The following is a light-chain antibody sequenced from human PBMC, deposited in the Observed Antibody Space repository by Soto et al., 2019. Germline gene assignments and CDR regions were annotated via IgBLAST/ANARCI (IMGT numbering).Light chain of an antibody. CDR1: QSISSN. Sequence: EVVMTQSPDTLSVSPGERATLSCRASQSISSNLAWFQQKPGQAPRLLIYGVSTRATGIPARFNGSGSGTEFTLTISNLQSEDFAVYYCQQFNNWPPWTFGQGTKVEIK. CDR2: GVS. CDR3: QQFNNWPPWT. J-gene: IGKJ1*01. V-gene: IGKV3-15*01.